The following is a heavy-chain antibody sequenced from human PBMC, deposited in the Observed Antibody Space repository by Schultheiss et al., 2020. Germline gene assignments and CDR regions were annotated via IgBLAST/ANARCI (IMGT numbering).Heavy chain of an antibody. V-gene: IGHV3-30*04. CDR2: ISYGGTNK. Sequence: GGSLRLSCAASGFSFDTNSVHWVRQAPGKGLEWVALISYGGTNKYYADSVKGRFTISRDTSKNTVYLQMDSLRTEDTGTYYCAREGRHLWSNQGPFEYWGQGALVTVSS. CDR3: AREGRHLWSNQGPFEY. J-gene: IGHJ4*02. CDR1: GFSFDTNS. D-gene: IGHD2-8*01.